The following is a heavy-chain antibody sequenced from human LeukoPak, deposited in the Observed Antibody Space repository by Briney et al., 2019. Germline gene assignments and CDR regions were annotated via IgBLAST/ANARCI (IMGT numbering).Heavy chain of an antibody. CDR1: GFTFSSYA. D-gene: IGHD3-16*01. CDR2: ISGSGGST. CDR3: ASLYPLSLHHLFDY. J-gene: IGHJ4*02. Sequence: GGSLRLSCAAPGFTFSSYAMSWVRQAPGKGLEWVSAISGSGGSTYYADSVKGRFTISRDNSKNTLYLQMNSLRAEDTAVYYCASLYPLSLHHLFDYWGQGTLVTVSS. V-gene: IGHV3-23*01.